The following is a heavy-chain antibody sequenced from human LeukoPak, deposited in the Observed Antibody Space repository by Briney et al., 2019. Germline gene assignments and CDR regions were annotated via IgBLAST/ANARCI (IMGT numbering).Heavy chain of an antibody. CDR1: GFTFSSYC. Sequence: PGGSLRLSCTASGFTFSSYCMSWVRQAPGKGLEWVANIKQDGSGKYYVDSVKGRFTISRDNAKNSLYLQMNSLRAEDTAVYYCARRSGIAVAGAFDYWGQGTLVTVSS. D-gene: IGHD6-19*01. CDR3: ARRSGIAVAGAFDY. V-gene: IGHV3-7*03. CDR2: IKQDGSGK. J-gene: IGHJ4*02.